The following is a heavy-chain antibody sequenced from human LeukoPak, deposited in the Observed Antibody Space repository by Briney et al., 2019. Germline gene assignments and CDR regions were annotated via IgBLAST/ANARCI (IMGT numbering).Heavy chain of an antibody. J-gene: IGHJ4*02. CDR2: ISGSGGST. D-gene: IGHD3-10*01. CDR3: AKDLTGPVWFGSSVDY. CDR1: GFTFSSYV. Sequence: PGGSLRLSCAASGFTFSSYVMSWVRQAPGKGLEWVSAISGSGGSTYYADSVKGRFTISRDNSKNTLYLQMNSLRAEDTAVYYCAKDLTGPVWFGSSVDYWGQGTLVTVSS. V-gene: IGHV3-23*01.